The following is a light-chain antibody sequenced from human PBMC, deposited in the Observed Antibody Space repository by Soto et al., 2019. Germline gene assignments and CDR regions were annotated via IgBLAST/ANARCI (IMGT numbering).Light chain of an antibody. CDR3: QQYDSSSWT. CDR2: GAS. Sequence: EIVLTQSPGTLSLSPGERATLSCRASQSVSSSYLVWYQQKLGQAPRLLIYGASSRATGILDRFSGSGSGTDFTLTISRLEPEDFAVYYCQQYDSSSWTFGQGTKVEIK. V-gene: IGKV3-20*01. CDR1: QSVSSSY. J-gene: IGKJ1*01.